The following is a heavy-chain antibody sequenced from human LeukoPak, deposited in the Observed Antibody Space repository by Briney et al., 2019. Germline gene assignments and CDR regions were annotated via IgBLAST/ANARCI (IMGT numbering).Heavy chain of an antibody. Sequence: GGSLRLSCAASGFTFSSYAMSWVRQAPGKGLEWVSAISGSGGSTYYADSVKGRFTISRDNAKNTLYLQMNSLRAEDTAVYYCARAQYGDYHFDYWGQGTLVTVSS. D-gene: IGHD4-17*01. J-gene: IGHJ4*02. CDR3: ARAQYGDYHFDY. CDR1: GFTFSSYA. V-gene: IGHV3-23*01. CDR2: ISGSGGST.